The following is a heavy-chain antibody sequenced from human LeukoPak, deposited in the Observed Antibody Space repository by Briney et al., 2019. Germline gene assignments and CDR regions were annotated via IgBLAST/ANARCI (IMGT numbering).Heavy chain of an antibody. CDR3: ARESLTTGAFDI. CDR2: IYYSGST. D-gene: IGHD1-1*01. J-gene: IGHJ3*02. Sequence: SETLSLTCTVSGGSISGSSYYWGWIRQPPGKGLEWIGSIYYSGSTYYNPSLKSRVTISVDTSKNQFSLKLSSVTAADTAVYYCARESLTTGAFDIWGQGTMVTVSS. V-gene: IGHV4-39*07. CDR1: GGSISGSSYY.